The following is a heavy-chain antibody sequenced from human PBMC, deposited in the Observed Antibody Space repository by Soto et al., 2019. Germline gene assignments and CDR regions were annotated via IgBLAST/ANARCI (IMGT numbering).Heavy chain of an antibody. D-gene: IGHD6-19*01. Sequence: QVQLQESGPGLVKPSGTLSLTCAVSGGSISSSNWWSWVRQPPGKGLQWIEEIYHSGSTNYNPSLKSRVTISIDNSKNQFSLKLSYVTAADTAVYYCARVSAVAGSFEYWGQGTLVTVSS. V-gene: IGHV4-4*02. CDR1: GGSISSSNW. CDR2: IYHSGST. J-gene: IGHJ4*02. CDR3: ARVSAVAGSFEY.